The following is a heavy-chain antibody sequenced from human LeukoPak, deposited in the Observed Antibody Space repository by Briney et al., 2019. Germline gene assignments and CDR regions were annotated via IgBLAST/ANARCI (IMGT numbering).Heavy chain of an antibody. CDR1: GFTFSSYS. D-gene: IGHD3-10*01. J-gene: IGHJ4*02. Sequence: PGGSLRLSCAASGFTFSSYSMNWVRQAPGKGLEWVSSISSSSSYIYYADSVKGRFTISRDNAKNSLYLQMNSLRAEDTAVYYCANEPAVRGVISHDYWGQGTLVTVSS. CDR2: ISSSSSYI. CDR3: ANEPAVRGVISHDY. V-gene: IGHV3-21*01.